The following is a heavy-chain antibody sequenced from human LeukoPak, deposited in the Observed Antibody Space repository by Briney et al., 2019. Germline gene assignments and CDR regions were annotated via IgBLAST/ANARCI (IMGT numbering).Heavy chain of an antibody. Sequence: PGGSLRLSCAASGFTFSRYSMNWVRQAPGKGLEWVSSISSSSSYIYYADSVKGRFTISRDNAKNSLYLQMNSLRAEDTAVYYCARDDSSSSGDFDYWGQGTLVTVSS. CDR2: ISSSSSYI. D-gene: IGHD6-6*01. CDR3: ARDDSSSSGDFDY. V-gene: IGHV3-21*01. J-gene: IGHJ4*02. CDR1: GFTFSRYS.